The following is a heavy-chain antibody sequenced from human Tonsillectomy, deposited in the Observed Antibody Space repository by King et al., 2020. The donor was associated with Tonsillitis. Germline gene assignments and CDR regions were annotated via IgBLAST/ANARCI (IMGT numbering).Heavy chain of an antibody. CDR3: ARVNVPGIQVWQADDAFNI. Sequence: VQLQESGPGLVKPSETLSLTCTVSDYSISSGYYWGWIRQPPGKGLEWIGSIYHSGTTFFNPSLRSRVTISVDTSKSQFSLNLSSVTAADTAVYYRARVNVPGIQVWQADDAFNIWGQGTMVTVSS. CDR2: IYHSGTT. V-gene: IGHV4-38-2*02. CDR1: DYSISSGYY. D-gene: IGHD5-18*01. J-gene: IGHJ3*02.